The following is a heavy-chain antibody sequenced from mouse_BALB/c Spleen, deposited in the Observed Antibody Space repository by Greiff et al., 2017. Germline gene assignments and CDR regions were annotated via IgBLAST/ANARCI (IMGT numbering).Heavy chain of an antibody. J-gene: IGHJ4*01. CDR1: GFTFSDYY. V-gene: IGHV5-4*02. Sequence: EVKLVESGGGLVKPGGSLKLSCAASGFTFSDYYMYWVRQTPEKRLEWVATISDGGSYTYYPDSVKGRFTISRDNAKNNLYLQMSSLRSEDTALYYCARSLYYGSSYGAMDYWGQGTSVTVSS. CDR3: ARSLYYGSSYGAMDY. CDR2: ISDGGSYT. D-gene: IGHD1-1*01.